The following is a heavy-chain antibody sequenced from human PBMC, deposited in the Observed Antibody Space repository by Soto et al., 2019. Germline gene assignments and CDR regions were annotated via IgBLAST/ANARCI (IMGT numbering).Heavy chain of an antibody. Sequence: EASVKVSCKASGFTFSDYYIHWLRQAPGQGPEWMGLINPDSGGTRFAQKFQGWVTMTRDTSINTAYMELSRLRFNDTAVYYCARDLTGTGYDAFDIWGQGTMVTVSS. V-gene: IGHV1-2*04. CDR3: ARDLTGTGYDAFDI. D-gene: IGHD1-1*01. CDR2: INPDSGGT. J-gene: IGHJ3*02. CDR1: GFTFSDYY.